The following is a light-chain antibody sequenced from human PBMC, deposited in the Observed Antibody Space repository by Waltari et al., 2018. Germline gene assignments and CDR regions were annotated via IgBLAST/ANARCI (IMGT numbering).Light chain of an antibody. Sequence: VLTQSPGTLSLSPGERATLSCRASQSVGKYLAWYKQKPGQAPRLLIYDTSTRATGIPDRFSGSGSGTDFSLTISRLEPEDFAVYYCQKYVSLPATFGQGTKVQIK. J-gene: IGKJ1*01. CDR2: DTS. CDR1: QSVGKY. CDR3: QKYVSLPAT. V-gene: IGKV3-20*01.